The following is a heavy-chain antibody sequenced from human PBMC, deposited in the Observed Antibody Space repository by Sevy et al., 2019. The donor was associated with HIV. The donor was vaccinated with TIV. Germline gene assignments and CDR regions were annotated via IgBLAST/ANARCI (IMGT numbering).Heavy chain of an antibody. CDR1: GYRFTDYY. D-gene: IGHD2-2*02. J-gene: IGHJ4*01. CDR3: ARDQEFSSTTTCYSGLDH. CDR2: INPNSDVT. Sequence: AKVKVSCETSGYRFTDYYIHWVRQAPRQGLEWMVWINPNSDVTKSAKKFQDRVIMTKDTSISTVYMELRGLTFDDSAVYYCARDQEFSSTTTCYSGLDHWGHGSLVTVSS. V-gene: IGHV1-2*02.